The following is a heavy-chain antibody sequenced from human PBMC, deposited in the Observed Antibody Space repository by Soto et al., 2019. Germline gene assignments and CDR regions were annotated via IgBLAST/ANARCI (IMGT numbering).Heavy chain of an antibody. J-gene: IGHJ4*02. CDR3: ARGGHIAWVWVCFNY. D-gene: IGHD2-21*01. V-gene: IGHV1-46*02. CDR1: GYTFNTYY. Sequence: GASVKVSCKPSGYTFNTYYLHWLRQAPGQALEWMGVIHPSGGGTTYAQKFLGRVTVTRDTSTTTVFMELSNLRSDDTAVHYYARGGHIAWVWVCFNYWGQEPLVTVS. CDR2: IHPSGGGT.